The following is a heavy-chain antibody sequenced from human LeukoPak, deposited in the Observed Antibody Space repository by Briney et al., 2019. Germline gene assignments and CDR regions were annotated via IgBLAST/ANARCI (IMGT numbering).Heavy chain of an antibody. Sequence: PGGSLRLSCAASGFTFSSYSMNWVRQAPGKGLEWVSYISSSIITIYYTDSVKGRFAISRDNAKNSLYLQMNSLRAEDTAVYYCASPRIPTGFDPWGQGTLVTVSS. J-gene: IGHJ5*02. D-gene: IGHD4-11*01. CDR2: ISSSIITI. CDR1: GFTFSSYS. V-gene: IGHV3-48*01. CDR3: ASPRIPTGFDP.